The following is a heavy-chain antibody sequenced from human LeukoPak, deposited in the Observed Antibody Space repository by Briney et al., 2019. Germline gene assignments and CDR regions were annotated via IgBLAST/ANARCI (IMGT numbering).Heavy chain of an antibody. J-gene: IGHJ4*02. CDR2: ISWDGGST. Sequence: PGGSLRLSCAASGFTFDDYTMHWVRQAPGKGLEWVSLISWDGGSTYYADSVKGRFTISRDNSKNSLYLQMNSLRTEDTALYYCAKDGQRFLEWLPRDYYFDYWGQGTLVTVSS. V-gene: IGHV3-43*01. CDR1: GFTFDDYT. CDR3: AKDGQRFLEWLPRDYYFDY. D-gene: IGHD3-3*01.